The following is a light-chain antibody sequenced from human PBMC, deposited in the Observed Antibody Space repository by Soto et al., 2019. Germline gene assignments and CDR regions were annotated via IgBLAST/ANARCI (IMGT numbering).Light chain of an antibody. Sequence: DIVMTQSPDSLAVSLGERATINCKSSQSILYNSYNKNYLAWYQQKAGQPPKLLIYWASTRESGVPDRFSGSGSGTDFTLPISSLQAEDVAGYYCQQYHDTPRTFGQGTKVEIK. CDR2: WAS. V-gene: IGKV4-1*01. J-gene: IGKJ1*01. CDR1: QSILYNSYNKNY. CDR3: QQYHDTPRT.